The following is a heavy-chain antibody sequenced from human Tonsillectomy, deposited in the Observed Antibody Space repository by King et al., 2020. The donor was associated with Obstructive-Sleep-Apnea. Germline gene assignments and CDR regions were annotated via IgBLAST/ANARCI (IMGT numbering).Heavy chain of an antibody. CDR3: ALAEEYSSSWDGGYYYYGMDV. D-gene: IGHD6-13*01. V-gene: IGHV1-69*01. CDR1: GGTFSSYA. Sequence: VQLVQSGAEVKKPGSSVKVSCKASGGTFSSYAISWVRQAPGQGLEWMGGIIPIFGTANYAQKFQGRVTITADESTSTAYMGLGSLRSGDTAVYYCALAEEYSSSWDGGYYYYGMDVWGQGTTVTVSS. J-gene: IGHJ6*02. CDR2: IIPIFGTA.